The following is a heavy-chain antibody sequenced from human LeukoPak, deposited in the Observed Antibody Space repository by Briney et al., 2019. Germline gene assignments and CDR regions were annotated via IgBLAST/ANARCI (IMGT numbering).Heavy chain of an antibody. CDR2: INHSGST. Sequence: SETLSLTCAVYGGSFSGYYWSWIRQPPGKGLEWIGEINHSGSTNYNPSLKSRVTISVDTSKNQFSLKLSSVTAADTAVYHCARGGMTGRSDYWGQGTLVTVSS. V-gene: IGHV4-34*01. CDR1: GGSFSGYY. J-gene: IGHJ4*02. CDR3: ARGGMTGRSDY.